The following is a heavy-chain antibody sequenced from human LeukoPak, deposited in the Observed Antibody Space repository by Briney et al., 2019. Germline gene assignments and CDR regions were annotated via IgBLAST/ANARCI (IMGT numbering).Heavy chain of an antibody. V-gene: IGHV4-38-2*02. CDR2: IFHSGSV. CDR3: ARDSAGDYWLDP. D-gene: IGHD7-27*01. J-gene: IGHJ5*02. CDR1: GYSISSDYF. Sequence: PSETLSLTCIVSGYSISSDYFWGLVRQPPGKGLEWIGSIFHSGSVYYNPSLKSRVTISVDPSKNRFSLKLTSVTAADTAVYFCARDSAGDYWLDPWGQGTPVTVSS.